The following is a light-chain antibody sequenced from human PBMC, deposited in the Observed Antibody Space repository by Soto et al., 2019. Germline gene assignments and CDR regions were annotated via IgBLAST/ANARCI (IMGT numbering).Light chain of an antibody. CDR3: SSYGGSNNYVL. CDR1: RSDIGAYNY. J-gene: IGLJ2*01. CDR2: EVT. Sequence: QLVLTQPPSASGSPGQSVTISCTGTRSDIGAYNYVSWYQQHPGKAPKLMIYEVTKRPSGVPDRFSGSKSGNTASLTVSGLQAEDEAGYYCSSYGGSNNYVLFGGGTKVTVL. V-gene: IGLV2-8*01.